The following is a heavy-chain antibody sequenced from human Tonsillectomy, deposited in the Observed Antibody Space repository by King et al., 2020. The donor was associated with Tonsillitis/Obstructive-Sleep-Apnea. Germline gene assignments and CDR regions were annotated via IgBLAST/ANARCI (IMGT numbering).Heavy chain of an antibody. D-gene: IGHD6-13*01. V-gene: IGHV2-5*02. J-gene: IGHJ4*02. CDR2: SYWDDDK. CDR1: GFSLSTSGVG. Sequence: TLKESGPTLVKPTQTLTLTCTFSGFSLSTSGVGVGWIRQAPGKALGGLALSYWDDDKRYSPSLKSRLTITKETTKNQVVLTMTNLDPVDTATNYCAHRQLPTSMVTEYTAAAGSPFDFWGQGTLVTVSS. CDR3: AHRQLPTSMVTEYTAAAGSPFDF.